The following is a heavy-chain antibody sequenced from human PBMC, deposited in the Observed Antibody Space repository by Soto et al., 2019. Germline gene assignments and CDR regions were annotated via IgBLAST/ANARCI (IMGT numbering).Heavy chain of an antibody. V-gene: IGHV4-30-4*01. CDR2: IYYSGST. D-gene: IGHD1-26*01. J-gene: IGHJ4*02. CDR1: GGSISSGDYY. Sequence: SETLSLTCTVSGGSISSGDYYWSWIRQPPGKGLEWIGYIYYSGSTYYNPSLKSRVTISVDTSKNQFSLKLSSVTAADTAVYYCARGEGIVGATDYWGQGTLVTVSS. CDR3: ARGEGIVGATDY.